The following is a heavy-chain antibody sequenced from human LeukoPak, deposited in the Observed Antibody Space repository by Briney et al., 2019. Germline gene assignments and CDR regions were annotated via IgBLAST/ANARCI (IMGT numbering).Heavy chain of an antibody. CDR1: GLTLSSYW. J-gene: IGHJ4*02. CDR2: IYYSGST. V-gene: IGHV4-39*01. D-gene: IGHD3-9*01. Sequence: GSLRLSCAASGLTLSSYWMSWIRQPPGKGLEWIGSIYYSGSTYYNPSLKSRVTISVDTSKNQFSLKLSSVTAADTAVYYCASPGILTGYIFDYWGQGTLVTVSS. CDR3: ASPGILTGYIFDY.